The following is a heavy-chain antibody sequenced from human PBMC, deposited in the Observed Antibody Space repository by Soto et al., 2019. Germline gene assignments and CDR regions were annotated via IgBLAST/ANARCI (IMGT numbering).Heavy chain of an antibody. Sequence: QVQLVQSGAEVKKPGASVKVSCKASGYTFTSYGISWVRQAPGQGLEWMGWISAYNGNTKYAQKLQGRVTMTTDTPPSTAYMARRSLRSDDTAVYYCAREPNHFDYWGQGTLVTVSS. CDR3: AREPNHFDY. CDR1: GYTFTSYG. J-gene: IGHJ4*02. CDR2: ISAYNGNT. V-gene: IGHV1-18*01. D-gene: IGHD7-27*01.